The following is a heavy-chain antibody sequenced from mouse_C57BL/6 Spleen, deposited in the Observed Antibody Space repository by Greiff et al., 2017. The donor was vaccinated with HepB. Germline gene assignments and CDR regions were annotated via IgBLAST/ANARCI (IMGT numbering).Heavy chain of an antibody. CDR1: GFSLTSYA. V-gene: IGHV2-9-1*01. CDR3: ARNFMVTTSDWYFDV. CDR2: IWTGGGT. Sequence: VKVVESGPGLVAPSQSLSITCTVSGFSLTSYAISWVRQPPGKGLEWLGVIWTGGGTNYNSALKSRLSISKDNSKSQVFLKMNSLQTDDTARYYCARNFMVTTSDWYFDVWGTGTTVTVSS. J-gene: IGHJ1*03. D-gene: IGHD2-2*01.